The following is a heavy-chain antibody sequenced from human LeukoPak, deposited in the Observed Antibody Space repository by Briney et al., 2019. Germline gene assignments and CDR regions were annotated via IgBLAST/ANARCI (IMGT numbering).Heavy chain of an antibody. D-gene: IGHD5-18*01. J-gene: IGHJ6*02. CDR3: TRGPIQLWIHNAMDV. CDR1: GFTFGDHG. V-gene: IGHV3-49*04. CDR2: IRSKTYRGTT. Sequence: GGSLRLSCMGFGFTFGDHGMSWVRQAPGQGLEWVGFIRSKTYRGTTEYAASVRGRFTISREDSKSIAYLQMNSLKTEDTGVYYCTRGPIQLWIHNAMDVWGQGTTVIVSS.